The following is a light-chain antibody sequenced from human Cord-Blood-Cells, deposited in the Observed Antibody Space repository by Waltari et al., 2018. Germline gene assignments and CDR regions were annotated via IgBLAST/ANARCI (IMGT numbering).Light chain of an antibody. CDR3: NSRDSSGNHVV. Sequence: SSELTQDPAVSVALGQTVRITCQGASLRSYYASWYQQKPGQAPVLVIYGKNNRPSGIPDRFSGSSSGNTASLTITGAQAEDEADYYCNSRDSSGNHVVCGGGTKLTVL. CDR2: GKN. J-gene: IGLJ2*01. CDR1: SLRSYY. V-gene: IGLV3-19*01.